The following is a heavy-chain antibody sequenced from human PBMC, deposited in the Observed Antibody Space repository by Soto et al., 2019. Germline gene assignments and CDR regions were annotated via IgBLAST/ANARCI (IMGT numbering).Heavy chain of an antibody. V-gene: IGHV4-31*03. J-gene: IGHJ6*02. CDR2: IYYSGST. CDR1: GGSISSGGYY. Sequence: SETQSLTCTVSGGSISSGGYYWSWIRQHPGKGLEWIGYIYYSGSTYYNPSLKSRVTISVDTSKNQFSLKLSSVTAADTAVYYCARDKVTQYGMDVWGQGTTVTVSS. D-gene: IGHD2-21*02. CDR3: ARDKVTQYGMDV.